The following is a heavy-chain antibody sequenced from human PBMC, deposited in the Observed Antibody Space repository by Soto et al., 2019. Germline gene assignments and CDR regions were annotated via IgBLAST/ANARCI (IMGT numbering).Heavy chain of an antibody. CDR2: INPSGGST. CDR3: ARKGSYYDSAGLDY. D-gene: IGHD3-22*01. J-gene: IGHJ4*02. V-gene: IGHV1-46*01. CDR1: GYTFTNYY. Sequence: ASVKVSCKASGYTFTNYYMHWVRQAPGQGLEWMGIINPSGGSTSYAQKFQGRFTISRDNSKNTLYLQMNSLRAEDTAVYYCARKGSYYDSAGLDYWGQGTLVTVSS.